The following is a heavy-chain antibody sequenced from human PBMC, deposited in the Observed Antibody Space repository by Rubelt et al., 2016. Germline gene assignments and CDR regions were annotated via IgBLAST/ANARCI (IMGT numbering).Heavy chain of an antibody. CDR1: A. Sequence: AMHWVRQAPGQRLEWMGWINAGNGNTKYSQKFQGRVTITRDTSASTAYMELRSLRSDDTAVYYCAREMVKYCSGGTCYPQYGMDVWGQGTTVTVSS. CDR2: INAGNGNT. D-gene: IGHD2-15*01. J-gene: IGHJ6*02. V-gene: IGHV1-3*01. CDR3: AREMVKYCSGGTCYPQYGMDV.